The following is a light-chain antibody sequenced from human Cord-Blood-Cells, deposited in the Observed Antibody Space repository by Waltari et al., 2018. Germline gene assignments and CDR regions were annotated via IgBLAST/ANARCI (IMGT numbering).Light chain of an antibody. Sequence: DIVMTQSPDSLAVSLGEWATINCESRQSVLYSSNNKNYLAWYQQKPGQPPKLLIYWASTRESGVPDRFSGSGSGTDFTLTISSLQAEDVAVYYCQQYYSTPYTFGQGTKLEIK. J-gene: IGKJ2*01. CDR1: QSVLYSSNNKNY. V-gene: IGKV4-1*01. CDR2: WAS. CDR3: QQYYSTPYT.